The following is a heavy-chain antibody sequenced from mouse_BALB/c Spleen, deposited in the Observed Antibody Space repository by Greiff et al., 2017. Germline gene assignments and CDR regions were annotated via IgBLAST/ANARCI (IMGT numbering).Heavy chain of an antibody. CDR3: ARENYDYEGFDY. CDR2: ISYSGST. J-gene: IGHJ2*01. CDR1: GYSITSDYA. V-gene: IGHV3-2*02. Sequence: EVKLQESGPGLVKPSQSLSLTCTVTGYSITSDYAWNWIRQFPGNKLEWMGYISYSGSTSYNPSLKSRISITRDTSKNQFFLQLNSVTTEDTATYYCARENYDYEGFDYWGQGTTLTVSS. D-gene: IGHD2-4*01.